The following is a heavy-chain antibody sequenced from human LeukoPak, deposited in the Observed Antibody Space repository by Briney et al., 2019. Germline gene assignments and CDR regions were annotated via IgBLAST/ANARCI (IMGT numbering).Heavy chain of an antibody. V-gene: IGHV1-24*01. CDR3: ATRTVPTAIHSAFDI. D-gene: IGHD2-2*02. CDR1: GYTLSVLP. J-gene: IGHJ3*02. CDR2: YEPEDGET. Sequence: ASVKVSCKSSGYTLSVLPIHWVRQAPGKGLECMGGYEPEDGETFYTQEFQGRVTMTEDVSTDTAYMELSSLRSDDTAMYYCATRTVPTAIHSAFDIWGQGTMVTVSS.